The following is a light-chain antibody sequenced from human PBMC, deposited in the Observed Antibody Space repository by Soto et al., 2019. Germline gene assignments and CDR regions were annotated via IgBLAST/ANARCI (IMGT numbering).Light chain of an antibody. CDR1: QGISNY. Sequence: DIQMTQSPSSLSASVGDRVTITCRASQGISNYFAWYQQKPGKVPKLLIYAASTLKSGVPSLFSSSGSGTDFTLTISSLQPEDVATYYCQKYNSAPRTFGQGTKVEIK. CDR3: QKYNSAPRT. J-gene: IGKJ1*01. CDR2: AAS. V-gene: IGKV1-27*01.